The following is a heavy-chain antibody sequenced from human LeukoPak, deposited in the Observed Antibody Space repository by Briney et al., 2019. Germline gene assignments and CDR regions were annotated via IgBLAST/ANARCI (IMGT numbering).Heavy chain of an antibody. CDR2: INPNSGDT. CDR3: ASRGYYYDSDSYFDI. J-gene: IGHJ3*02. V-gene: IGHV1-2*02. CDR1: GYTFTGYY. D-gene: IGHD3-22*01. Sequence: ASVKVSCKAFGYTFTGYYMHWVRQAPGQGLEWMGWINPNSGDTNYAQNFQGRVTMTRDTSISTAYMELSRLRSDDTAVYYCASRGYYYDSDSYFDICGQGTVVTVSS.